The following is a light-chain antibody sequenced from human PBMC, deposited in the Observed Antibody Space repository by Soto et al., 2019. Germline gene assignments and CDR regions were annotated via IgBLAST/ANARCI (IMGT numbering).Light chain of an antibody. CDR3: QQYNSWPFT. Sequence: EIVMTQSPPTLSVSPGERATLSCRTSQSVSTNLVWYQQKPGQAPRLLIYGASTRATGFPARFSGTGSGTEFTLTISSLQSEDSAVYYCQQYNSWPFTFGPGTEVDIK. CDR2: GAS. CDR1: QSVSTN. J-gene: IGKJ3*01. V-gene: IGKV3-15*01.